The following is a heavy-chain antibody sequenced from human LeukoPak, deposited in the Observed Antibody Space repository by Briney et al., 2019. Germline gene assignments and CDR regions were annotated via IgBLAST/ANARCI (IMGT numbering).Heavy chain of an antibody. Sequence: GGSLRLSCAASGFTFSNYNMNWVRQAPGKGLEWVSYISSSSIYYADSVKGRFTISRDNAKNSLFLQMNSLRAEDSAVCYCARGTGSYLADYWGQGTLVTVSS. CDR1: GFTFSNYN. J-gene: IGHJ4*02. CDR2: ISSSSI. D-gene: IGHD1-26*01. V-gene: IGHV3-48*01. CDR3: ARGTGSYLADY.